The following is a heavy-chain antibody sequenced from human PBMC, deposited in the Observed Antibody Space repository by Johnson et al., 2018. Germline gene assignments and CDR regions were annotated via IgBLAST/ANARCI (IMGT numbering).Heavy chain of an antibody. J-gene: IGHJ6*02. D-gene: IGHD2-15*01. CDR1: GFTFSSYG. CDR2: LSSDGGNK. Sequence: QVQLVESGGGVVQPGGSLRLSCAASGFTFSSYGLHWVRQAPGKGLEWVAVLSSDGGNKYYADPVKRRFTISRDNSKNRLYLQMNSLRVEDTAVYYCAKDRGSYNYYYGMDVWGQGSTVTGSS. CDR3: AKDRGSYNYYYGMDV. V-gene: IGHV3-30*18.